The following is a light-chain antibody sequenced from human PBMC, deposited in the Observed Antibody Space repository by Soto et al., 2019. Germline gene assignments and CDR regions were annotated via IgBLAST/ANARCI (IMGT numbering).Light chain of an antibody. J-gene: IGKJ1*01. CDR3: QQYGSSPPWT. CDR2: GAS. CDR1: QSVSSSY. Sequence: EIVLTQSPGTLSLSPGERATFSCRASQSVSSSYIAWYQQKRGQAPRRLIYGASIRATGIPDRFSGSGSGTDFTLTISRLEPEDFAVYYCQQYGSSPPWTFGQGTKVHIK. V-gene: IGKV3-20*01.